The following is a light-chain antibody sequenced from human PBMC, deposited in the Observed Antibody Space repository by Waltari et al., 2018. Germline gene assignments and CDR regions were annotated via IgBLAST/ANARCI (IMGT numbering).Light chain of an antibody. Sequence: QSVLTQPPSASGTPGQRITISCSGSSSNIDTNSVHWYQQLPGTAPQLFIYRNDQRPYGVPERFSGSKSGSSASLAITDLRSEDEAVYLCAAWDDTLSGWVFGGGTRVTVL. CDR1: SSNIDTNS. V-gene: IGLV1-47*01. J-gene: IGLJ3*02. CDR2: RND. CDR3: AAWDDTLSGWV.